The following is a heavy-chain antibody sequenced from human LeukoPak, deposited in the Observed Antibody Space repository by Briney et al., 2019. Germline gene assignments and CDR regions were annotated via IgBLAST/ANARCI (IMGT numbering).Heavy chain of an antibody. D-gene: IGHD2-2*02. CDR2: IYSAGTT. CDR1: GFTVSDNY. CDR3: ERAPYTTSYYGIDV. V-gene: IGHV3-66*01. Sequence: GSLRLSCAASGFTVSDNYMSWVRQAPGQGLGWVSIIYSAGTTYYADSVKGRFTVSRDNSKNTLYLQMNNLRAEDTAVYYCERAPYTTSYYGIDVRGQGTTVTVSS. J-gene: IGHJ6*02.